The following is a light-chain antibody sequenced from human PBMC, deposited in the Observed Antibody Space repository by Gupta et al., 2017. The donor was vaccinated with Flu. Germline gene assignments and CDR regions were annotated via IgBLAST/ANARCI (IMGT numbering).Light chain of an antibody. J-gene: IGKJ4*01. CDR2: DTF. Sequence: GETVTLSCSASLRISIYLAWYQQKPGQAPSLLIYDTFNRATGIPDRFSGSGSGTDFTLTISSLEPEDFAVYYCQQCNKWPLTFGGGTKVEIK. CDR1: LRISIY. CDR3: QQCNKWPLT. V-gene: IGKV3-11*01.